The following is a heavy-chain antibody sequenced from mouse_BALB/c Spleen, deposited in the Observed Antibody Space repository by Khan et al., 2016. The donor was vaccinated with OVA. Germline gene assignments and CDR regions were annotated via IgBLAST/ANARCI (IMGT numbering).Heavy chain of an antibody. CDR2: IDPANGNT. Sequence: VQLQQSGAELVKPGASVKLSCTASGFNIKDTYMHWVKQRPEQGLEWIGRIDPANGNTQYDPKFQGKATITADTSSNTAYLQLSSLTSEDTAVYYCAFRGDIYDTYYGYAMDYWGQGTSVTVSS. CDR3: AFRGDIYDTYYGYAMDY. D-gene: IGHD2-3*01. V-gene: IGHV14-3*02. J-gene: IGHJ4*01. CDR1: GFNIKDTY.